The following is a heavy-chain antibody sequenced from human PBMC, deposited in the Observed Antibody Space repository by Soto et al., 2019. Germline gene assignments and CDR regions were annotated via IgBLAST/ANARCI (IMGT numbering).Heavy chain of an antibody. CDR1: GGSISSSSYY. V-gene: IGHV4-39*01. Sequence: QLQLQESGPGLVKPSETLSLTCTVSGGSISSSSYYWGWIRQPPGKGLEWIGSIYYSGSTYYNPSLKSRVTISVDTSKNQFSLKLSSVTAADTAVYYCARPKSATVNSYNWFDPWGQGTLVTVSS. J-gene: IGHJ5*02. CDR2: IYYSGST. CDR3: ARPKSATVNSYNWFDP. D-gene: IGHD4-17*01.